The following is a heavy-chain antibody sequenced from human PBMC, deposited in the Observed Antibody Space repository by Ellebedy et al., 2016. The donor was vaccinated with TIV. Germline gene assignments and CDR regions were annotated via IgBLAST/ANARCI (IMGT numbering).Heavy chain of an antibody. Sequence: ASVKVSXXASGYTFTTSGIAWVRQAPGQGLEWMGWVSTYSNKTNYAQKLRGRVTMTIDTSTSTVYMELRSLASDDTAVYYCTRDDRFSGTWYSAYFQYWGQGTLVTVSS. CDR3: TRDDRFSGTWYSAYFQY. J-gene: IGHJ1*01. V-gene: IGHV1-18*01. CDR2: VSTYSNKT. CDR1: GYTFTTSG. D-gene: IGHD1-26*01.